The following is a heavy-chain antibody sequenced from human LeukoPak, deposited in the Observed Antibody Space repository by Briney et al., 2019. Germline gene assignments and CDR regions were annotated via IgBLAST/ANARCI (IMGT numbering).Heavy chain of an antibody. CDR2: IYYSGST. J-gene: IGHJ5*02. CDR1: GGSISSSSYY. V-gene: IGHV4-39*01. CDR3: ARRVRAQGNNWFDP. Sequence: SGTLSLTCTVSGGSISSSSYYWGWIRQPPGKGLEWIGSIYYSGSTYYNPSLKSRVTISVDTSKNQFSLKLSSVTAADTAVYYCARRVRAQGNNWFDPWGQGTLVTVSS. D-gene: IGHD2-2*01.